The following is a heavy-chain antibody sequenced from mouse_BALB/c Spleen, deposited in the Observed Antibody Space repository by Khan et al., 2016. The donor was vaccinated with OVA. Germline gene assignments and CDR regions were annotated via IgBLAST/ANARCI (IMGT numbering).Heavy chain of an antibody. D-gene: IGHD1-3*01. CDR2: IWAGGSN. V-gene: IGHV2-9*02. CDR1: GYSLTSYG. J-gene: IGHJ2*01. Sequence: VELVESGPGLVAPSPTLSITCTASGYSLTSYGVHWVRQTPGKGLEWMGVIWAGGSNNYKSALMSRLSISKDNTKSQVFLKMNSLQTDDTAMYYCARLEDIWGQGTTLTVSA. CDR3: ARLEDI.